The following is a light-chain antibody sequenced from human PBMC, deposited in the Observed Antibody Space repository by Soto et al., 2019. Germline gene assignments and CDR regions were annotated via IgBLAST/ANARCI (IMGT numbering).Light chain of an antibody. V-gene: IGKV4-1*01. CDR1: QSVLYSSNNKNY. CDR2: WAS. CDR3: QHYYSTPYT. J-gene: IGKJ2*01. Sequence: DIVMTQSPDSLAVSLGERATINCKSSQSVLYSSNNKNYLAWYQQKPGQPPKLLIYWASTRESGVPDRFSGSGSGTDFTLTIRSLQAEDVAVSCCQHYYSTPYTFGQGTKLEIK.